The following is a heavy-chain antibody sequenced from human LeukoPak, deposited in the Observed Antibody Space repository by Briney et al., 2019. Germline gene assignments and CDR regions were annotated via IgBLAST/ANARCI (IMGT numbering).Heavy chain of an antibody. Sequence: GGSLRLSCAASGFTFSDYYMSWIRQAPGRGLEWVSYISSSGSTIYYADSVKGRFTISRENSKNTLYLQMNSLRAEDTAVCYCAKAGFSSSWSKPDNWFDPWGQGTLVTVSS. CDR2: ISSSGSTI. J-gene: IGHJ5*02. V-gene: IGHV3-11*01. CDR3: AKAGFSSSWSKPDNWFDP. CDR1: GFTFSDYY. D-gene: IGHD6-13*01.